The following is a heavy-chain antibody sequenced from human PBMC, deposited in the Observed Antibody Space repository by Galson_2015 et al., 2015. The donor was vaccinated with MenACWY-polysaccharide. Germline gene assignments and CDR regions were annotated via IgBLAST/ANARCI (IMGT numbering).Heavy chain of an antibody. D-gene: IGHD3-10*01. V-gene: IGHV3-23*01. J-gene: IGHJ4*02. CDR3: AKDFWAWVVRGALEN. CDR2: ISGSGGST. CDR1: GFTFSSYA. Sequence: SLRLSCAASGFTFSSYAMSWVRQAPGKGLEWVSAISGSGGSTYYADSVKGRFTISRDNSKNTLYLQMNSLRAEDTAVYYCAKDFWAWVVRGALENWGQGTLVTVSS.